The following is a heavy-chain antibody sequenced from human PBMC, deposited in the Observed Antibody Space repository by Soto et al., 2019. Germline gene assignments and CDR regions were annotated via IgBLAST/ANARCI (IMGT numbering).Heavy chain of an antibody. CDR3: ARPQITRYYYDSSGYYHDAFDI. V-gene: IGHV1-2*02. CDR1: GYTFTGYY. CDR2: INPNSGGT. Sequence: GASVKVSCKASGYTFTGYYMHWVRQAPGQGLEWMGWINPNSGGTNYAQKFQGRVTMTRDTSISTAYMELSRLRSDDTAVYYCARPQITRYYYDSSGYYHDAFDIWGQGTMVT. D-gene: IGHD3-22*01. J-gene: IGHJ3*02.